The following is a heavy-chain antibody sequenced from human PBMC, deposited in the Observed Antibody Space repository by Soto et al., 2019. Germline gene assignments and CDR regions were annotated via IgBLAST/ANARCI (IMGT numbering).Heavy chain of an antibody. CDR2: IIPIFGTA. V-gene: IGHV1-69*12. Sequence: QVQLVQSGAEVKKPGSSVKVSCKASGGTFSSYAISWVRQAPGQGLEWMGGIIPIFGTANYAQKFQGRVTITANESTSTAYMELSSLRSEDTAVYYCANRPVGAEWVGYFQHWGQGTLVTVSS. CDR3: ANRPVGAEWVGYFQH. CDR1: GGTFSSYA. D-gene: IGHD3-3*01. J-gene: IGHJ1*01.